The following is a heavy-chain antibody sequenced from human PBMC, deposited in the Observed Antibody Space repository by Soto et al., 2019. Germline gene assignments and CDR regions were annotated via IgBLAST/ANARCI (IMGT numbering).Heavy chain of an antibody. CDR2: FDPEDGET. D-gene: IGHD6-19*01. CDR3: ATDGQQWLFYFDY. V-gene: IGHV1-24*01. J-gene: IGHJ4*02. Sequence: ASVPGSCTASGGGFTSYATSWVRQAPGKGLEWMGGFDPEDGETIYAQKFQGRVTMTEDTSTDTAYMELSSLRSEDTAVYYCATDGQQWLFYFDYWGQGILVTVSS. CDR1: GGGFTSYA.